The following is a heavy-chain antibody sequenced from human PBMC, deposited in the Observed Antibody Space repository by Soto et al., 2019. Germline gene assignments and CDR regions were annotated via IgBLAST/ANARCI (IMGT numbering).Heavy chain of an antibody. V-gene: IGHV1-2*02. Sequence: VXSVKVSCNASGYLFTDYYIHWVRQAPGQGLEWMGWNNPNSGDTNYAQKFRGRVALTRDTSISTAYMELRRLTSDDNAVYYCARVTSRPNWFDTWGQGTLVTVS. CDR3: ARVTSRPNWFDT. CDR2: NNPNSGDT. J-gene: IGHJ5*02. CDR1: GYLFTDYY.